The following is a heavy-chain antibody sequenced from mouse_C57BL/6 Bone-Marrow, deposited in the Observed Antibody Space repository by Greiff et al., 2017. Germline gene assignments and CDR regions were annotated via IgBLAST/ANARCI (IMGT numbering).Heavy chain of an antibody. CDR3: TTNYGSSDWYFDV. CDR1: GFNIKDYY. Sequence: EVQLQQSGAELVRPGASVKLSCTASGFNIKDYYMHWVKQRPEQGLEWIGRIDPEDGDPEYAPKFQGKATMAADTSSNTAYLELSSLTSEDTAVYYCTTNYGSSDWYFDVWGTGTTVTVSS. V-gene: IGHV14-1*01. J-gene: IGHJ1*03. CDR2: IDPEDGDP. D-gene: IGHD1-1*01.